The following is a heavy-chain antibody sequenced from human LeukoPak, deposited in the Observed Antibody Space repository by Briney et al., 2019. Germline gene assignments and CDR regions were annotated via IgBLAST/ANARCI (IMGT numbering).Heavy chain of an antibody. V-gene: IGHV4-59*08. CDR1: GSSISSDY. Sequence: SETLSLTCTVSGSSISSDYWQWIRQPPGKGLEWVGYIYNSGSNKYNPSLKSRVTVSIDTSKNQFSLKLTSVTAADTAVYYCATRGYWGQGTLVTVSS. CDR2: IYNSGSN. J-gene: IGHJ4*02. CDR3: ATRGY. D-gene: IGHD3-10*01.